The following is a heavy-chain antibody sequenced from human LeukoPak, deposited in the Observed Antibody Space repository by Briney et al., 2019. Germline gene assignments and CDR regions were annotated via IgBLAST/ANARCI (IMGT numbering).Heavy chain of an antibody. D-gene: IGHD3-10*01. J-gene: IGHJ4*02. CDR3: ARAGTYYYGSGHDL. Sequence: GGSLRLSCAASEFRFSNHWMSWVRQAPGKGLEWVAIIKQDSSGSYYVDSVKGRFTVSRDNAQNSLYLEMNSLRVEDTAMYYCARAGTYYYGSGHDLWGRGTLVTVSS. CDR2: IKQDSSGS. CDR1: EFRFSNHW. V-gene: IGHV3-7*04.